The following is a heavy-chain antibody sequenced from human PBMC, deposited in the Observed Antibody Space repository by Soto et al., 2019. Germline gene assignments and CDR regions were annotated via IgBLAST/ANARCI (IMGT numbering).Heavy chain of an antibody. CDR1: GFTFSSYG. D-gene: IGHD3-3*01. J-gene: IGHJ6*02. CDR3: ARDGLWGLLEWLNYGMDV. V-gene: IGHV3-33*01. Sequence: PGGSLRLSCAASGFTFSSYGMHWVRQAPGKGLEWVAVIWYDGSNKYYADSVKGRFTISRDNSKHTLYLQMNSLRAEDTAVYYCARDGLWGLLEWLNYGMDVWGQGTTVTVSS. CDR2: IWYDGSNK.